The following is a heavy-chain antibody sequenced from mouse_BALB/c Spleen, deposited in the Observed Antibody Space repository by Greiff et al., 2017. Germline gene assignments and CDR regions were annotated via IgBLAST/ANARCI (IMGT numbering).Heavy chain of an antibody. CDR3: ARDGGGAWFAY. CDR2: ISDGGSYT. V-gene: IGHV5-4*02. Sequence: EVQLQESGGGLVKPGGSLKLSCAASGFTFSDYYMYWVRQTPEKRLEWVATISDGGSYTYYPDSVKGRFTISRDNAKNNLYLQMSSLKSEDTAMYYCARDGGGAWFAYWGQGTLVTVSA. J-gene: IGHJ3*01. CDR1: GFTFSDYY.